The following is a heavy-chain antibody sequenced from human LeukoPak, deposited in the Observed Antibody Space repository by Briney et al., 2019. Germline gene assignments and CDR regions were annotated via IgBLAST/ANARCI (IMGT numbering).Heavy chain of an antibody. CDR3: AKQVVGDFDY. CDR1: GFTFSSYA. CDR2: ISGSGGST. Sequence: GGSLRLSCAASGFTFSSYAMSWVRQAPGQGLEWVSAISGSGGSTYYADSVKGRFTISRDNSKNTLYLQMNSLRADDTAVYYCAKQVVGDFDYWGQGTRVTVSS. D-gene: IGHD2-15*01. V-gene: IGHV3-23*01. J-gene: IGHJ4*02.